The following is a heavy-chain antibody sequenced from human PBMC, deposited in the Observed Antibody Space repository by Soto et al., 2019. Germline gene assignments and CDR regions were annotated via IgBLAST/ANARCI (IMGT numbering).Heavy chain of an antibody. CDR2: IYAGGSA. J-gene: IGHJ5*02. V-gene: IGHV4-4*07. CDR1: GASLRGYY. D-gene: IGHD1-1*01. Sequence: PSETMSLISHVSGASLRGYYWTWIRHPPGKGLDXIGRIYAGGSADVKPSLKSRITMSVDMYKKQFSLTLRYVNAADTAIYYCVRDGTKNLCDRFDPWGRGILVTVSS. CDR3: VRDGTKNLCDRFDP.